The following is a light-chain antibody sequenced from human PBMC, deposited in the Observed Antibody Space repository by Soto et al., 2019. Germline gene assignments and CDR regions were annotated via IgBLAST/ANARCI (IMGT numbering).Light chain of an antibody. CDR3: SSYAGSNNVV. V-gene: IGLV2-8*01. Sequence: QSVLTQPPSASGSPGQSVTISCTGTSSDVGGYNYGSWYQQHPGKAPKLMIYQVSKRPSGVPDRSSGAKSGNTASLTVSGLQAEDEGDYYCSSYAGSNNVVFGGGTQLTVL. J-gene: IGLJ2*01. CDR2: QVS. CDR1: SSDVGGYNY.